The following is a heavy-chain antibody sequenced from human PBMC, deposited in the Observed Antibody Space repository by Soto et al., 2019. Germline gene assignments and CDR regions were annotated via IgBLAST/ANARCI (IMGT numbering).Heavy chain of an antibody. CDR1: GFTVSSNY. CDR2: VYSGGST. Sequence: EVQLVESGGDLVQPGGSLRLSCAASGFTVSSNYVSWVRQAPGKGLEWVSGVYSGGSTYYADSVKGRFTSSRDNSKNTLYLQMNSLRAEDTAVYYCAGHSHKDYWGQGTLVTVSS. V-gene: IGHV3-66*04. J-gene: IGHJ4*02. CDR3: AGHSHKDY.